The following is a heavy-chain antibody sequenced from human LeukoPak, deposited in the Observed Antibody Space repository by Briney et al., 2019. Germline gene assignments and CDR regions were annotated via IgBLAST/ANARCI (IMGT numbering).Heavy chain of an antibody. CDR3: ARGRVVPAAIRGYYYYYMDV. CDR2: MNPNSGDS. CDR1: GYTFTNSD. J-gene: IGHJ6*03. D-gene: IGHD2-2*02. Sequence: ASVKVSCKASGYTFTNSDINWVRQATGQGLEWMGWMNPNSGDSGNIQKFQGRVTMTRDTSINTAYMELSSLRSEDTAVYYCARGRVVPAAIRGYYYYYMDVWGKGTTVTVSS. V-gene: IGHV1-8*01.